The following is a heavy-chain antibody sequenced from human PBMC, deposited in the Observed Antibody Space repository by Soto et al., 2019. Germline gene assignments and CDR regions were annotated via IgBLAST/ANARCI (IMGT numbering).Heavy chain of an antibody. V-gene: IGHV2-5*02. CDR2: IYWDDNP. Sequence: QITLKESGPTLVKPTQTLTLTCTFSGLSLITSGVAVGWIRQPPGKTLEWLALIYWDDNPRYSPSLKNRLTVTKDTSTNQVVLTMTNMDPVDTGPYYCAHSDPSDDFWSGSPFNWGQGSQVTVSS. J-gene: IGHJ4*02. D-gene: IGHD3-3*01. CDR3: AHSDPSDDFWSGSPFN. CDR1: GLSLITSGVA.